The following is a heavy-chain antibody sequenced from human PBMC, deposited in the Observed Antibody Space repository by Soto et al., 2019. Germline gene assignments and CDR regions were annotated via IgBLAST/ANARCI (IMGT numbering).Heavy chain of an antibody. J-gene: IGHJ4*02. V-gene: IGHV5-10-1*01. CDR1: GYSFTSYW. Sequence: EVQLVQSGAEVKKPGESLRISCKGSGYSFTSYWISWVRQMPGKGLEWMGRIDPSDSYTNYSPSFQGHVTISADKSISTAYLQWRSLKASDTAMYYWASAPTRYSSGWSPYFDYWGQGTLVTVSS. D-gene: IGHD6-19*01. CDR2: IDPSDSYT. CDR3: ASAPTRYSSGWSPYFDY.